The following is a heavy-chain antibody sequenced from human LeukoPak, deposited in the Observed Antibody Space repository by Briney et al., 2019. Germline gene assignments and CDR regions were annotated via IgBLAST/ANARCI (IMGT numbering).Heavy chain of an antibody. Sequence: PGGSLRLSCAASGFTFSLYAMTWVRQAPGKGLEWVSAISGSDSTYYADSVKGRFTISRDNSKNTLYLQMNSLRAEDTAIYYCAKGVRFLDWWILDYWGQGSLVTVSS. D-gene: IGHD3-9*01. V-gene: IGHV3-23*01. CDR3: AKGVRFLDWWILDY. CDR1: GFTFSLYA. CDR2: ISGSDST. J-gene: IGHJ4*02.